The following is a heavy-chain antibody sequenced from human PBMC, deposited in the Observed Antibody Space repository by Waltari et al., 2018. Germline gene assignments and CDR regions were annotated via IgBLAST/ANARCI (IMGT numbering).Heavy chain of an antibody. J-gene: IGHJ4*02. D-gene: IGHD5-18*01. CDR2: IIPILGIA. CDR1: GGTFSSYT. Sequence: QVQLVQSGAEVKKPGSSVKVSCKASGGTFSSYTISWVRQAPGQGLGWMGRIIPILGIATYAQKFQGRVTITADKSTSTAYMELSSLRSEDTAVYYCARGRYSYGSSFDYWGQGTLVTVSS. V-gene: IGHV1-69*02. CDR3: ARGRYSYGSSFDY.